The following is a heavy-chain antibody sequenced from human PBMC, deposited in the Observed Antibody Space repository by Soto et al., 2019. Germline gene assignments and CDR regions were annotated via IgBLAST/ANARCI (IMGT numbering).Heavy chain of an antibody. CDR2: IDGSGGIT. CDR3: VKNSGWFKT. D-gene: IGHD3-10*01. CDR1: GFTFGTTD. Sequence: QLLQSGGGLVQPGGSLTLSCAASGFTFGTTDMSWVRQAPGEGLEWVSTIDGSGGITYYADSVKGRFTISRDNSRNTVYLQMNSLRGDDTAQYYCVKNSGWFKTWGQGALVTVSS. V-gene: IGHV3-23*01. J-gene: IGHJ5*02.